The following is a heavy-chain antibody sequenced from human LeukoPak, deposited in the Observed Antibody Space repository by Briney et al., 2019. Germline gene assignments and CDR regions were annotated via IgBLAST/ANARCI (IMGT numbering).Heavy chain of an antibody. CDR3: ARDVVVTSSPDAFDI. Sequence: PSETLSLTCAVSGDSVTSGGYYWTWIRQHPGKGLEWIDYISNSGTTSYNPSLKSRVSISVYASNNQFSLRLSSVTAADTAVYYCARDVVVTSSPDAFDIWGQGTMVTVSS. D-gene: IGHD2-21*02. J-gene: IGHJ3*02. CDR2: ISNSGTT. CDR1: GDSVTSGGYY. V-gene: IGHV4-31*11.